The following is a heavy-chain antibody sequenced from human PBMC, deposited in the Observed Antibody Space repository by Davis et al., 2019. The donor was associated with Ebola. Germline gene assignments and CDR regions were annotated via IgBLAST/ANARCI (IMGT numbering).Heavy chain of an antibody. CDR1: GYTFSNYG. V-gene: IGHV1-18*04. Sequence: AASVKVSCKASGYTFSNYGITWVRQAPGHGLEWMGRISANNGNTNYGQKFQGRVTMTTDTSTSTAYMELSRLRSDDTAVYYCARDQTTVTTGWFDPWGQGTLVTVSS. J-gene: IGHJ5*02. CDR3: ARDQTTVTTGWFDP. CDR2: ISANNGNT. D-gene: IGHD4-17*01.